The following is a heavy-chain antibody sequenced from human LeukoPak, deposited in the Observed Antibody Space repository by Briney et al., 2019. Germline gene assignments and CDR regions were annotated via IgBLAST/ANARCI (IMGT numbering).Heavy chain of an antibody. J-gene: IGHJ4*02. CDR3: ARDGNYDILTGYSEGEDY. V-gene: IGHV3-66*01. CDR2: IYSGGST. CDR1: GFTVSSNY. D-gene: IGHD3-9*01. Sequence: PGGSLRLSCAASGFTVSSNYMSWVRQAPGKGLEWVSVIYSGGSTYYADSVKGRFTISRDNSKNTVYLQMNRLRAEDTAVYYCARDGNYDILTGYSEGEDYWGQGILVTVSS.